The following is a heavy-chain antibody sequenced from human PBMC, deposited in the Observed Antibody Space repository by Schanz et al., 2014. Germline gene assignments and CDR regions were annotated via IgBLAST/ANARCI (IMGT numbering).Heavy chain of an antibody. CDR1: GFTFSSYA. CDR3: AKARRKSNCSGGRCFHYSYYGMDV. D-gene: IGHD2-15*01. V-gene: IGHV3-23*01. Sequence: VQLLQFGGGVVQPGGSLRLSCAASGFTFSSYAMSWVRQAPGKGLEWVSSISHSGGSKYYADSVKGRFTISRDNSENTLYLQMNSLRAEDTAVYYCAKARRKSNCSGGRCFHYSYYGMDVWGQGTTVTVSS. J-gene: IGHJ6*02. CDR2: ISHSGGSK.